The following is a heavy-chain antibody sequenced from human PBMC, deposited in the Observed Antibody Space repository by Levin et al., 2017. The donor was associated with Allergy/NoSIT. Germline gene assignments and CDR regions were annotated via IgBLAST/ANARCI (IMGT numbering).Heavy chain of an antibody. Sequence: GGSLLLSFPFSFSLFPLSFLFFFLPLPLHVLSFMGIIYPGDSDTRYSPSFQGQVTISADKSISTAYLQWSSLKASDTAMYYCARQRGGSSGWYEVAFDIWGQGTMVTVSS. CDR3: ARQRGGSSGWYEVAFDI. J-gene: IGHJ3*02. V-gene: IGHV5-51*01. D-gene: IGHD6-19*01. CDR2: IYPGDSDT. CDR1: FSLFPLSF.